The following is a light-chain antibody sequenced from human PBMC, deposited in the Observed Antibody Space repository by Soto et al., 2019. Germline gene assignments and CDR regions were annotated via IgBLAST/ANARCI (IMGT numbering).Light chain of an antibody. CDR3: QQYGSSSYT. V-gene: IGKV3-20*01. Sequence: EIVLTQSPGTLSLSPGERATLSCRASQSVSSSYLAWYQQKPGQAPRLLIYAASSRATGIPDKFSGSGSETDFTLTISRLEPEDFAVYYCQQYGSSSYTFGQGTKLEIK. CDR2: AAS. J-gene: IGKJ2*01. CDR1: QSVSSSY.